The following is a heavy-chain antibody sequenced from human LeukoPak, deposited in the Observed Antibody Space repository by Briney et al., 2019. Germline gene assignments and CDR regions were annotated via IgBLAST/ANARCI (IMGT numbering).Heavy chain of an antibody. D-gene: IGHD3-22*01. J-gene: IGHJ4*02. Sequence: SVKVSCKASGGTFSSYAISWVRQAPGQGLEWMGGIIPIFGTANYAQKFQGRVTITADESTSTAYMELSSLRSEDTAVYYCAREVDYDSSGYCSFDYWGQGTLVTVSS. V-gene: IGHV1-69*13. CDR2: IIPIFGTA. CDR3: AREVDYDSSGYCSFDY. CDR1: GGTFSSYA.